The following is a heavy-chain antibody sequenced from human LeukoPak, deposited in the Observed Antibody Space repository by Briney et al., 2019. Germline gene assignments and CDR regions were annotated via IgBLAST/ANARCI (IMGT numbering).Heavy chain of an antibody. CDR3: ARDFTIFGVVSEPSFDY. CDR2: ISTYNGNT. D-gene: IGHD3-3*01. J-gene: IGHJ4*02. V-gene: IGHV1-18*01. CDR1: GYGFTSYG. Sequence: ASVKVSCKASGYGFTSYGINWVRQAPGQGLEWMGWISTYNGNTNYAQKLQGRVTMTTDTSTSTAYMELRSLRSDDTAVYYCARDFTIFGVVSEPSFDYWGQGTLVTVSS.